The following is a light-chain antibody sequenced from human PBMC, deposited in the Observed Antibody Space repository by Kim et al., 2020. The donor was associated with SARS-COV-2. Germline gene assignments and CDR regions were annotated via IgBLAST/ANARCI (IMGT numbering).Light chain of an antibody. Sequence: AIRITQSPSSLSASTGDRVTITCRASQGIRNYLAWYQQKPGKAPKLLIYTASTLQSGVPSRFSGSGSGTDFTLSISRLQSEDFETYDCQQYYSNPCTFGTGTKVDIK. CDR1: QGIRNY. J-gene: IGKJ3*01. V-gene: IGKV1-8*01. CDR3: QQYYSNPCT. CDR2: TAS.